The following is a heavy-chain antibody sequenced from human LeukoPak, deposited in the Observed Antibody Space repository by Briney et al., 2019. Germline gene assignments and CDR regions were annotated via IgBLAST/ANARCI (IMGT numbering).Heavy chain of an antibody. D-gene: IGHD4-17*01. CDR1: GYTFTGYY. V-gene: IGHV1-2*02. CDR3: ARDTPTVTTYLV. J-gene: IGHJ4*02. CDR2: INPNSGGT. Sequence: ASVKVSCKASGYTFTGYYMHWVRQAPGQGLEWMGWINPNSGGTNYAQKFQGRVTMTRDTSISTAYMELSRLRSDDTAVYYCARDTPTVTTYLVWGQGTRVTVSS.